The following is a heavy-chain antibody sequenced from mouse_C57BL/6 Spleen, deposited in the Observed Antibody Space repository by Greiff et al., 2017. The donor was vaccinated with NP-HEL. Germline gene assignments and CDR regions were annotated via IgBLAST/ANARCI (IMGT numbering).Heavy chain of an antibody. D-gene: IGHD1-1*01. J-gene: IGHJ2*01. V-gene: IGHV1-64*01. Sequence: VQLQQPGAELVKPGASVKLSCKASGYTFTSYWMHWVKQRPGQGLEWIGMIHPNSGSTNYNEKFKSKATLTVDKSSSTAYMQLSSLTSEDSAVYYCARYSYYYYFDYWGQGTTLTVSS. CDR1: GYTFTSYW. CDR2: IHPNSGST. CDR3: ARYSYYYYFDY.